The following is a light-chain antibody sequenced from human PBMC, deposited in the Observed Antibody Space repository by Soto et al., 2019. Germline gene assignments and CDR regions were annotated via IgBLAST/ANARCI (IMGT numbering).Light chain of an antibody. CDR3: QQYKSYWT. J-gene: IGKJ1*01. CDR2: EAS. CDR1: QSITNW. V-gene: IGKV1-5*03. Sequence: DIQMTQSPATLSASLGDSVTITWRASQSITNWLAWYQLKPGKAPKLLIHEASNLYSGVSSRFTGSGSGTDFTLTITSLKPEDFATYYCQQYKSYWTFGQGTKVDIK.